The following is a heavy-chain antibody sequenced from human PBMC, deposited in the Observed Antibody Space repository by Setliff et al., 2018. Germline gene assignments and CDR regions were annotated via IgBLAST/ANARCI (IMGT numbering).Heavy chain of an antibody. V-gene: IGHV4-30-4*08. J-gene: IGHJ4*01. CDR3: VRGPHYDISTGRLYHFDY. CDR1: GGSISSGDQY. D-gene: IGHD3-9*01. CDR2: IYYSGST. Sequence: SETLSLTCSVSGGSISSGDQYWTWIRQPPGKGLEWIGFIYYSGSTYYNPSLESRGSVSVDTSKNQFSLKLSSVTTADTAIYYCVRGPHYDISTGRLYHFDYWGPGTLVTVSS.